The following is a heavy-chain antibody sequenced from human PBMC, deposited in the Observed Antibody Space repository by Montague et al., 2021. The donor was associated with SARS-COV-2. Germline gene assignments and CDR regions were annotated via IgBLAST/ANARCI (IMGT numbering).Heavy chain of an antibody. CDR2: ISSSCGHT. D-gene: IGHD4-23*01. J-gene: IGHJ2*01. Sequence: SLRLSCAASGFTFSRYAMSWFRQAPVKGLEWVSGISSSCGHTYYADSVKGRSTISRDNSKNTLYLQMNSLGAEDTAVYYCAKDRGGNSDWYFDLWGRGTLVIGSS. CDR1: GFTFSRYA. V-gene: IGHV3-23*01. CDR3: AKDRGGNSDWYFDL.